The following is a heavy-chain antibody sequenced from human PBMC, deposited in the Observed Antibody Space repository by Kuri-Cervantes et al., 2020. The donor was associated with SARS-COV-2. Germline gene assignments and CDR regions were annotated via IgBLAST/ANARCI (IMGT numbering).Heavy chain of an antibody. J-gene: IGHJ4*02. CDR2: ISSSSSYI. V-gene: IGHV3-21*01. D-gene: IGHD2-2*01. CDR1: GFTFSSYS. CDR3: ARDGPLCSTSCYFDY. Sequence: GGSLRLSCAASGFTFSSYSMNWVRQAPGKGLEWVSSISSSSSYIYYADSVKGRFTITRDNSKNTLYLQMNSLRAEDTAVYYCARDGPLCSTSCYFDYWGQGTLVTVSS.